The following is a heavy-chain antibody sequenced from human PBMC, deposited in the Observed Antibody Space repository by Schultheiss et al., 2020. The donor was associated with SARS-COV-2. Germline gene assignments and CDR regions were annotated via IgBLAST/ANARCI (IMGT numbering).Heavy chain of an antibody. Sequence: GGSLRLSCAASGFTFSSYAMSWVRQAPGKGLEWVAVISYDGSNKYYADSVKGRFTISRDNSKNTLYLQMNSLRAEDTAVYYCAKDLRWEKSFDYWGQGTLVTVSS. V-gene: IGHV3-30*18. J-gene: IGHJ4*02. D-gene: IGHD1-26*01. CDR1: GFTFSSYA. CDR3: AKDLRWEKSFDY. CDR2: ISYDGSNK.